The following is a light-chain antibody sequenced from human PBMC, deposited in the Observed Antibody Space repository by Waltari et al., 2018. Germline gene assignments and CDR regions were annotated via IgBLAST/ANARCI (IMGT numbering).Light chain of an antibody. CDR3: ALYMGSGIWV. CDR1: SGSLSTTSY. Sequence: QTVVTQEPSLSVSPGGTVTLTCALSSGSLSTTSYATWYQQTPGQAPSTLVYKAKARSSGVPDRFSGSILGNTAALTITGAQADDEADYYCALYMGSGIWVFGGGTRLTVL. J-gene: IGLJ3*02. CDR2: KAK. V-gene: IGLV8-61*01.